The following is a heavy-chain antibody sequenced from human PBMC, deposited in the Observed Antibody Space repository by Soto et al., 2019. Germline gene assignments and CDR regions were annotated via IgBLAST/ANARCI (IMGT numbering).Heavy chain of an antibody. CDR1: GFTFSSYW. CDR2: INSDGSST. D-gene: IGHD6-6*01. Sequence: GGSLRLSCAASGFTFSSYWMHWVRQAPGKGLAWVSRINSDGSSTSYADSVKGRFTISRDNAKNTLYLQMNSLRAEDTAVYYCARGGPWSSSVVDYWGQGTLVTVSS. V-gene: IGHV3-74*01. CDR3: ARGGPWSSSVVDY. J-gene: IGHJ4*02.